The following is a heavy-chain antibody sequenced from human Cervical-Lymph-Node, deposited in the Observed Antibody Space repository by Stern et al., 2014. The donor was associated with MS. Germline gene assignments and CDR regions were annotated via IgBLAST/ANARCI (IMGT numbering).Heavy chain of an antibody. CDR1: GFNFRTYW. V-gene: IGHV3-74*02. CDR2: INGDGTVS. CDR3: ASAYRAS. Sequence: VQLVESGGGIVQPGGSLMISCVASGFNFRTYWMHWVRQGPGKGLEWVSRINGDGTVSTYADSVRGLFTISRNNANNTMSLQLDNLRVEDTAIYYCASAYRASWGQGTLVTVST. J-gene: IGHJ4*02. D-gene: IGHD1-1*01.